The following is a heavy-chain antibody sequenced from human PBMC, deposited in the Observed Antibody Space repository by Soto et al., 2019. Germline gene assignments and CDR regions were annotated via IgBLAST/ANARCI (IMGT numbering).Heavy chain of an antibody. D-gene: IGHD3-22*01. J-gene: IGHJ4*02. CDR1: GYTFTSYG. Sequence: ASVKVSCKASGYTFTSYGICWVRQAPGQGLEWMGWISAYNGNTNYAQKLQGRVTMTTDTSTSTAYMELRSLRSDDTAVYYCARVAYYYDSSGSLGPDYWGQGTLVTVSS. V-gene: IGHV1-18*01. CDR2: ISAYNGNT. CDR3: ARVAYYYDSSGSLGPDY.